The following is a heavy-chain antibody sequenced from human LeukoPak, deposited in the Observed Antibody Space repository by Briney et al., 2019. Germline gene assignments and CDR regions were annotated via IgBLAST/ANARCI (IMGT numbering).Heavy chain of an antibody. CDR1: GFTFSSYE. CDR2: ISSSGSTI. CDR3: AREDERWLQFSAFDI. Sequence: GGSLRLSCAASGFTFSSYEMNWVRQAPGKGLEWVSYISSSGSTIYYADSVKGRFTISRDNAKNSLYLQMNSLRAEDTAVYYCAREDERWLQFSAFDIWGQGTMVTVSS. J-gene: IGHJ3*02. V-gene: IGHV3-48*03. D-gene: IGHD5-24*01.